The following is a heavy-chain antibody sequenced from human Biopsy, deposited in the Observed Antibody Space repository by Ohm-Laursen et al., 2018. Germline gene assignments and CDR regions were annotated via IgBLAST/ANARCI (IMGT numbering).Heavy chain of an antibody. CDR3: ARDGVGSYHDY. J-gene: IGHJ4*02. CDR2: VSGSGTTI. V-gene: IGHV3-11*01. D-gene: IGHD3-16*02. CDR1: GFTFGDYY. Sequence: SLRLSCAASGFTFGDYYMSWIRQAPGKGLEWLSYVSGSGTTIFYADSVKGRFTVSRDNAKNSLYLQMNSLTVEDTAVYYCARDGVGSYHDYWGQGTLVTVSS.